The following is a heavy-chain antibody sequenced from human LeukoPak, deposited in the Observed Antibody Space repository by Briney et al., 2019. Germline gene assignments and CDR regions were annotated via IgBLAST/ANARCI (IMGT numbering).Heavy chain of an antibody. CDR1: GGTFSSYA. CDR2: ISAYNGNT. V-gene: IGHV1-18*01. D-gene: IGHD4-17*01. Sequence: ASVKVSCKASGGTFSSYAISWVRQAPGQGLEWMGWISAYNGNTNYAQKLQGRVTMTTDTSTSTAYMELRSLRSDDTAVYYCARDYGDYGWFDPWGQGTLVTVSS. CDR3: ARDYGDYGWFDP. J-gene: IGHJ5*02.